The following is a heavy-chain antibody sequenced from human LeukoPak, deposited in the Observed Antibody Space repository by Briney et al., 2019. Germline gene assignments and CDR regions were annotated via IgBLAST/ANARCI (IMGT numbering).Heavy chain of an antibody. CDR2: INPNSGGT. J-gene: IGHJ4*02. V-gene: IGHV1-2*06. CDR3: ARDRPPYYYDSSGYFDY. D-gene: IGHD3-22*01. CDR1: GYTFTGYY. Sequence: ASVKVSCKASGYTFTGYYMHWVRQAPGQGLEWMGRINPNSGGTNYAQKFQGRVTMTRDTSISTAYMELSRLRSDDTAVYYCARDRPPYYYDSSGYFDYWGQGTLVTVSS.